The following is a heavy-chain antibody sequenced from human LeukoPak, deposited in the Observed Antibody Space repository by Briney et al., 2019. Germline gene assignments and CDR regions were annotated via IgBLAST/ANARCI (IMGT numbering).Heavy chain of an antibody. D-gene: IGHD3-22*01. CDR1: GGSISSGSYY. CDR3: ARDPGSKYYYDSSGYP. CDR2: IYTSGST. J-gene: IGHJ5*02. V-gene: IGHV4-61*02. Sequence: TSGTLSLTCTVSGGSISSGSYYWSWIRQPAGKGLEWIGRIYTSGSTNYNPSLKSRVTISVDTSKNQFSLKLSSVTAADPAVYYCARDPGSKYYYDSSGYPWGQGPLVTVSS.